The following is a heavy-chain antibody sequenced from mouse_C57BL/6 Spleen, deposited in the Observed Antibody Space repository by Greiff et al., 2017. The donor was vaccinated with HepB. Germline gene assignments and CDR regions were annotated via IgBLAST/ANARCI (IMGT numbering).Heavy chain of an antibody. J-gene: IGHJ2*01. CDR3: ARRGDGYFFDY. Sequence: VQLQQSGPELVKPGASVKISCKASGYAFSSSWMNWVKQRPGKGLEWIGRIYPGDGDTNYNGKFKGKATLTADKSSSTAYMQLSSLTSADSAVYFCARRGDGYFFDYWGQGTTLTVSS. D-gene: IGHD2-3*01. V-gene: IGHV1-82*01. CDR1: GYAFSSSW. CDR2: IYPGDGDT.